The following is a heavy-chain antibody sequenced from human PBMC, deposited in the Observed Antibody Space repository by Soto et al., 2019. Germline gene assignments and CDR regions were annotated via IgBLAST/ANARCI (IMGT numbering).Heavy chain of an antibody. CDR1: GYTFTSYG. V-gene: IGHV1-18*01. J-gene: IGHJ6*02. Sequence: GASVKVSCKASGYTFTSYGISWVRQAPGQGLEWMGWISAYNGNTNHAQKLQGRVTMTTDTSTSTAYMELRSLRSDDTAVYYCARIHRPLYQQPSPSYYYGMDVWGQGTTVTVSS. CDR3: ARIHRPLYQQPSPSYYYGMDV. CDR2: ISAYNGNT. D-gene: IGHD6-13*01.